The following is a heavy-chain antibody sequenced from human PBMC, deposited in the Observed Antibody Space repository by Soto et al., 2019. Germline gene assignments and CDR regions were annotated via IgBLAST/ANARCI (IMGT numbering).Heavy chain of an antibody. V-gene: IGHV3-11*06. J-gene: IGHJ4*02. CDR3: ARQRASSLYMGGYMDY. Sequence: GGALRLSCVASGLTLSDYYMTWMRQAAGKGLEWVSYNVRISAYTEYAVSVKGRFTISRDNAKNSLYLEMNSLRAEDTAVYYCARQRASSLYMGGYMDYWGQGSLVTVSS. CDR2: NVRISAYT. CDR1: GLTLSDYY. D-gene: IGHD6-13*01.